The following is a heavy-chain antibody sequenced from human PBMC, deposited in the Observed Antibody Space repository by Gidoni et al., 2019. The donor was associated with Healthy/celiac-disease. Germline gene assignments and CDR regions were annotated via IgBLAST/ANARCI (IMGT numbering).Heavy chain of an antibody. J-gene: IGHJ3*02. CDR1: GGTFSSYA. V-gene: IGHV1-69*01. CDR2: IIPIFGTA. D-gene: IGHD1-26*01. Sequence: QVQLVQSGPEVKKPGSSVKVSCQASGGTFSSYAIRWVRQAPGQGLEWMGGIIPIFGTANYAQKFQGRVTITADESTSTAYMELSSLRSEDTAVYYCARDFSRTWGSYAFDIWGQGTMVTVSS. CDR3: ARDFSRTWGSYAFDI.